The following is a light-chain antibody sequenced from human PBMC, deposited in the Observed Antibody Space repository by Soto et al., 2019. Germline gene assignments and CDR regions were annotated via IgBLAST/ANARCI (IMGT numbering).Light chain of an antibody. Sequence: DIQMTQSPSSLSASEGDRVTITCRASQDIGNRLVWFQQKPGKVPKRLIYGASSLQSGVPSRFSGTGSGTEFTLTISSLQPEDFATYYCLHHHTYPWTFGQGTKVDIK. CDR3: LHHHTYPWT. V-gene: IGKV1-17*01. CDR1: QDIGNR. J-gene: IGKJ1*01. CDR2: GAS.